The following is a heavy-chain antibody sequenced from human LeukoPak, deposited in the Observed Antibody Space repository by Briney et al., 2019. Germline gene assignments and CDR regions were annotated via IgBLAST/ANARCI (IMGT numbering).Heavy chain of an antibody. CDR1: GYSITSYG. D-gene: IGHD3-3*01. Sequence: ASLTVSCTASGYSITSYGINWVRQAPGQGLEGMGWISAYNGYTNYAQKLQGRVTMTTDTSTSTAYMALGRLGSDDTAVYYCATAPVGVAYYFDYGGRGTLVTVSS. V-gene: IGHV1-18*01. CDR2: ISAYNGYT. J-gene: IGHJ4*02. CDR3: ATAPVGVAYYFDY.